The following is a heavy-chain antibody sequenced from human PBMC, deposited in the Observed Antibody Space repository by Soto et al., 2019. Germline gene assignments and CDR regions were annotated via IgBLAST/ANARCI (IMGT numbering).Heavy chain of an antibody. J-gene: IGHJ6*02. Sequence: QVHLVQSGAEVKKPGSSVNISCKASGGTFGTYGLNWVRQFPGQGLEWMGGIIPASDTENYAQKFQGRATITAXXXTXXAQIHMESLTSAATAAYYCATAGTAGTYYTSGLDVWGQGTTVTAS. D-gene: IGHD1-26*01. V-gene: IGHV1-69*14. CDR2: IIPASDTE. CDR1: GGTFGTYG. CDR3: ATAGTAGTYYTSGLDV.